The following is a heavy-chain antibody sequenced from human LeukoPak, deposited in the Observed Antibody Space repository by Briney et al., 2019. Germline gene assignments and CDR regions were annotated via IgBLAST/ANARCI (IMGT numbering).Heavy chain of an antibody. CDR3: AKVLTGSQDY. Sequence: PGGSLRLSCAASRFTFSSYAMSWVRQAPGKGLEWVSAISGSGGSTYYADSVKGRFTISRDNSKNTVYLQMKSLRADDTAVYFCAKVLTGSQDYWGQGTLVTVSS. CDR2: ISGSGGST. CDR1: RFTFSSYA. J-gene: IGHJ4*02. D-gene: IGHD7-27*01. V-gene: IGHV3-23*01.